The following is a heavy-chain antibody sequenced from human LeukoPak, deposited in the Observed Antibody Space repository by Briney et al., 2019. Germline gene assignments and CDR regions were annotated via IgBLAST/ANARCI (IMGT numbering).Heavy chain of an antibody. V-gene: IGHV1-2*02. CDR3: AWGPYRAMCDI. CDR2: INPNTGGT. J-gene: IGHJ3*02. CDR1: GYTFTGYY. D-gene: IGHD7-27*01. Sequence: GASVKVSCKASGYTFTGYYMYWVRQAPGKGLEWMGWINPNTGGTDYAQSFQGRVTMTRDTSISTAYMELSRLTSDDTAVYYCAWGPYRAMCDIWGQGTMVTVSS.